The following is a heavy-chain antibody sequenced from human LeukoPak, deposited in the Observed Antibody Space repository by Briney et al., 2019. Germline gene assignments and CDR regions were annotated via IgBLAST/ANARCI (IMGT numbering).Heavy chain of an antibody. D-gene: IGHD5-18*01. V-gene: IGHV4-31*03. CDR2: IYNSGST. J-gene: IGHJ4*02. CDR1: GGSISSGGYY. Sequence: SHTLSLTCTVSGGSISSGGYYWSWIRQPPGKGLEWIGHIYNSGSTYYNPSLKSRVTISVDTSKNQFSLKLTSVTAADTAVYYCARGRYSYGWNDYWGQGTLVTVSS. CDR3: ARGRYSYGWNDY.